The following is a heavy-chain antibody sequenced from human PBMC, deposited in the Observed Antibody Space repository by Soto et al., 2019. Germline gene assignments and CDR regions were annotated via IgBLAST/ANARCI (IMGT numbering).Heavy chain of an antibody. CDR1: GGTFSSYA. CDR3: ARDLLIYDSSGYYPSTFDY. D-gene: IGHD3-22*01. CDR2: IIPIFGTA. V-gene: IGHV1-69*13. Sequence: GASVKVSRQASGGTFSSYAISWVRQAPGQGLEWMGGIIPIFGTANYAQKFQGRVTITADESTSTAYMELSSLRSEDTAVYYCARDLLIYDSSGYYPSTFDYWGQGTLVTVSS. J-gene: IGHJ4*02.